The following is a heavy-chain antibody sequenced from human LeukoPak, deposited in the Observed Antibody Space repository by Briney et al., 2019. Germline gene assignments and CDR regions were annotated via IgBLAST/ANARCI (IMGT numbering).Heavy chain of an antibody. CDR2: IYHSGST. CDR3: ARVRDYYDSSGYYYWFDP. D-gene: IGHD3-22*01. V-gene: IGHV4-38-2*02. Sequence: SETLSLTCTVSGYSISSGYYWGWILQPPGKGLEWIGSIYHSGSTYYNPSLKSRVTISVDTSKNQFSLKLSSVTAADTAVYYCARVRDYYDSSGYYYWFDPWGQGTLVTVSS. CDR1: GYSISSGYY. J-gene: IGHJ5*02.